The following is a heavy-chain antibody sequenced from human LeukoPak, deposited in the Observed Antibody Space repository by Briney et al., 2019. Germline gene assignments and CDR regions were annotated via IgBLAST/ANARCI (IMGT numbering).Heavy chain of an antibody. Sequence: AGESLKISCQGSGYTFTSYWIAWVRQMPGKGLEWMGIIYPGDSDTRYSPSFQGQVTISADKSISTAYLQWSSLKASDTAMYYCAGLLKESGWYLYYYMDVWGKGTTVTVSS. D-gene: IGHD6-19*01. J-gene: IGHJ6*03. V-gene: IGHV5-51*01. CDR3: AGLLKESGWYLYYYMDV. CDR2: IYPGDSDT. CDR1: GYTFTSYW.